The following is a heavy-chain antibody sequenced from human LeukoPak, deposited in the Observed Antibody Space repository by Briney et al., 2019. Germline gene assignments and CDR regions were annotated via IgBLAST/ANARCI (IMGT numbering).Heavy chain of an antibody. CDR1: GYSFTGQY. D-gene: IGHD3-22*01. Sequence: ASVKVSCKASGYSFTGQYIHWVRQAPGQWLEWMGWINPNTGCTNYAQKFQGRVTMTRDTSISTAYMELSGLTSDDTAVYYCAKTHDTSGYYSYFDQLGQGTLVTVSS. CDR3: AKTHDTSGYYSYFDQ. V-gene: IGHV1-2*02. J-gene: IGHJ4*02. CDR2: INPNTGCT.